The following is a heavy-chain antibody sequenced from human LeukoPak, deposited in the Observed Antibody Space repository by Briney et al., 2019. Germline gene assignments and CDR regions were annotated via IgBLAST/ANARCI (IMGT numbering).Heavy chain of an antibody. CDR2: IYPGDSDT. CDR3: AGSAAAIRYWFDP. CDR1: GYSFTSYW. V-gene: IGHV5-51*01. Sequence: GESLKISCKGSGYSFTSYWIGWVRQMPGKGLEWMGIIYPGDSDTRYSPSFQGQVTISADKSISTAYLQWSSLKASDTAMYYCAGSAAAIRYWFDPWGQGTLVTVSS. J-gene: IGHJ5*02. D-gene: IGHD2-2*02.